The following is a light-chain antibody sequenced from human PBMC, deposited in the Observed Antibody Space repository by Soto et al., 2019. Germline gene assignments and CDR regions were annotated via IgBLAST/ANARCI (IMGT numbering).Light chain of an antibody. CDR2: DAS. CDR1: QSVSSY. V-gene: IGKV3-20*01. CDR3: QQYGTSPRT. J-gene: IGKJ1*01. Sequence: VLTQSPGTLSLSPGERATLSCRANQSVSSYLAWYQQKPGQTPRLLIYDASSRATGIPDRFSGSGSGTDFTLTISRLEPEDFAVYYCQQYGTSPRTFGQGTKVEI.